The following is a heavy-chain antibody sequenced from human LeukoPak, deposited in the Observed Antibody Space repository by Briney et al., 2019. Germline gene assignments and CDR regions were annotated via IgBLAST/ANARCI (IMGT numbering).Heavy chain of an antibody. D-gene: IGHD6-19*01. V-gene: IGHV3-23*01. CDR3: AKVHSSGWYNPYYYGMDV. Sequence: PGGSLRLSCAASGFTFSSYAMSWVRQAPGEGLEWVSAISGSGGSTYYADSVKGRFTISRDNSKNTLYLQMNSLRAEDTAVYYCAKVHSSGWYNPYYYGMDVWGQGTTVTVSS. CDR1: GFTFSSYA. CDR2: ISGSGGST. J-gene: IGHJ6*02.